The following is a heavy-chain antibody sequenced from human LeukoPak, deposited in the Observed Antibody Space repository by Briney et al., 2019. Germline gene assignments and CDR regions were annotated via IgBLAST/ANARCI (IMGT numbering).Heavy chain of an antibody. D-gene: IGHD4-11*01. Sequence: PGRPLRLSCAASRFIFSSYGMHWVRQAPGKGLEWVAATSYDGSNKYYADSVKGRFTISRDNSKNTLYLQMNSLRAEDTAVYYCARVRQDYRRFDYWGQGTLVTVSS. CDR3: ARVRQDYRRFDY. CDR2: TSYDGSNK. J-gene: IGHJ4*02. V-gene: IGHV3-30*03. CDR1: RFIFSSYG.